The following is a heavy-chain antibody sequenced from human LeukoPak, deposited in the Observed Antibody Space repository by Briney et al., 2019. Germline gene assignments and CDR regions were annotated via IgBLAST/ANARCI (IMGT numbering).Heavy chain of an antibody. Sequence: GGSLRLSCAASGFTFSSYGMHWVRQAPGKGLEWVAVISYDGSNKYYAGSVKGRFTISRDNSKNTLYLQMNSLRAEDTAVYYCAKGGISSSWYPETFDYWGQGTLVTVSS. CDR3: AKGGISSSWYPETFDY. J-gene: IGHJ4*02. CDR2: ISYDGSNK. D-gene: IGHD6-13*01. V-gene: IGHV3-30*18. CDR1: GFTFSSYG.